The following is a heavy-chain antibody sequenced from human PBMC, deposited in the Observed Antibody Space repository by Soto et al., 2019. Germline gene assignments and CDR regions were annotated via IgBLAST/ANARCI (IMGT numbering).Heavy chain of an antibody. D-gene: IGHD1-26*01. CDR2: IGVYANT. CDR3: AKESTVGSPGDYFDY. Sequence: GGSLRLSCAASGFTFSSYDMNWVRQAPGKGLEWVSAIGVYANTYYADSVKGRFTISRDDSRNTVHLQLNSLRVDDKAVYYCAKESTVGSPGDYFDYWGQGTLVTVSS. J-gene: IGHJ4*02. V-gene: IGHV3-23*01. CDR1: GFTFSSYD.